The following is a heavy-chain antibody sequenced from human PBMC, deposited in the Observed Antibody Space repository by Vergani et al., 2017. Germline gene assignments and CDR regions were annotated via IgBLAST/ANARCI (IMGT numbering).Heavy chain of an antibody. CDR1: GYTFTSYD. Sequence: QVQLVQSGAEVKKPGASVKVSCKASGYTFTSYDINWVRQATGQGLEWMGWMNPNSGNTGYAQKFQGRVTMTRNTSISTAYMELSSLRSEDTAVYYCARVGGATAFYYYYGMDVWGQGTTVTVSS. D-gene: IGHD5-12*01. J-gene: IGHJ6*02. CDR2: MNPNSGNT. V-gene: IGHV1-8*01. CDR3: ARVGGATAFYYYYGMDV.